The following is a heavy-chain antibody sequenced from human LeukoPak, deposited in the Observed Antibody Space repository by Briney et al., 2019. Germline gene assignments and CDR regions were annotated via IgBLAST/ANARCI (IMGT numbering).Heavy chain of an antibody. CDR3: ARRGGMETRRGNDVFDI. CDR1: GYSFTTYW. V-gene: IGHV5-51*01. Sequence: GESLQISCKGSGYSFTTYWIGWVRQMPGKGLEWMGSIYPDDSETRYGPSFLGQVTISVDKSINTAHLQWSSLKASDTAMYYCARRGGMETRRGNDVFDIWGQGTMVTVSS. J-gene: IGHJ3*02. CDR2: IYPDDSET. D-gene: IGHD3-16*01.